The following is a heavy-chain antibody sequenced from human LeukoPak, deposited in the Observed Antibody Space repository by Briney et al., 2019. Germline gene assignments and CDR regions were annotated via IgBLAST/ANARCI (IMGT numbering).Heavy chain of an antibody. CDR2: VYYSGST. V-gene: IGHV4-31*03. Sequence: SSETLSLTCTVSGGSISSGGYYWSWIRQHPGKGLEWIGYVYYSGSTYYNPSLKSRVTISVDTSKNQFSLKLSSVTAADTAVYYCARTQLLDAFDIWGQGTMVTVSS. D-gene: IGHD2-2*01. CDR1: GGSISSGGYY. J-gene: IGHJ3*02. CDR3: ARTQLLDAFDI.